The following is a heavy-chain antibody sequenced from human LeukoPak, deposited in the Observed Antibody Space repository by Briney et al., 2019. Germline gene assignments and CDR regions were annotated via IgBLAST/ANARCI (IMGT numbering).Heavy chain of an antibody. Sequence: ASVKVSCKASGYTFTSYGISWVRQAPGQGLEWMGWTSAYNGNTNYAQKFQGRATMTTETSTSTAYMELRSLTSDDTAVYYCARDLPYSSSDRTPFDYWGQGTLVTVSA. CDR2: TSAYNGNT. J-gene: IGHJ4*02. CDR3: ARDLPYSSSDRTPFDY. CDR1: GYTFTSYG. D-gene: IGHD6-6*01. V-gene: IGHV1-18*01.